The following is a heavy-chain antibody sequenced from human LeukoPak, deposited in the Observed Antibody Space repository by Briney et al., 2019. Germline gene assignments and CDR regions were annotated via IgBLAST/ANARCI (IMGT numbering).Heavy chain of an antibody. CDR2: IYHSGST. CDR1: GGSISSGGYS. D-gene: IGHD3-10*01. CDR3: ARGGALYGSGNYYYYYGMDV. V-gene: IGHV4-30-2*01. Sequence: PSVTLSLTCAVSGGSISSGGYSWSWIRQPPGKGLEWIGYIYHSGSTYYNPSLKSRVTISVDRSKNQFSLKLSSVTAADTAVYYCARGGALYGSGNYYYYYGMDVWGQGTTVTVSS. J-gene: IGHJ6*02.